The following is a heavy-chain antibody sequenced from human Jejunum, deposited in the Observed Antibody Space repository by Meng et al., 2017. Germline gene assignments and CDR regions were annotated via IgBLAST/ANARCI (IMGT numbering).Heavy chain of an antibody. Sequence: SGPTLVKPTQPLTLTCTLSGFSISTSGVGVGWIRQPPGKVLEYLAVIYWDDDKRYNPSLKIRLTITKATSKNEVVLEMTDMDPVDTATYFCARRLGPNGRDWDVGYFDSWGPGMLVTVSS. CDR1: GFSISTSGVG. J-gene: IGHJ4*02. V-gene: IGHV2-5*02. CDR2: IYWDDDK. CDR3: ARRLGPNGRDWDVGYFDS. D-gene: IGHD1-1*01.